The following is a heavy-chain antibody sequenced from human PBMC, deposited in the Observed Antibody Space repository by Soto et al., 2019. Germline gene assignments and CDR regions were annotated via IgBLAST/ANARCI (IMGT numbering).Heavy chain of an antibody. CDR1: GFTFNDFA. CDR3: ARDSGIVAAGRFSFDP. D-gene: IGHD6-13*01. J-gene: IGHJ5*02. V-gene: IGHV3-9*01. Sequence: EVQLVESGGGLVQPGRFLRLSCAASGFTFNDFAMPWVRQAPGKGLEWVASIDWNGANIAYAASVEGRFTISRDNVKNSLFLQMNSLRAEDTAFYFCARDSGIVAAGRFSFDPRGHGTLVTVSS. CDR2: IDWNGANI.